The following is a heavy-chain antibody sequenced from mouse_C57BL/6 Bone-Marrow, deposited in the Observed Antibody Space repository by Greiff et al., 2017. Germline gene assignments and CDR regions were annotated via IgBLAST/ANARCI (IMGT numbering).Heavy chain of an antibody. CDR3: ARFPYYYGSSYDY. V-gene: IGHV1-64*01. D-gene: IGHD1-1*01. J-gene: IGHJ2*01. CDR1: GYTFTSYW. CDR2: IHPNSGST. Sequence: VQLQQPGAELVKPGASVKLSCKASGYTFTSYWMHWVKQRPGQGLEWIGMIHPNSGSTNYNEKFKSKATLTVDKSSSTAYMQLSSLTSEDSAVYYGARFPYYYGSSYDYWGQGTTLTVSA.